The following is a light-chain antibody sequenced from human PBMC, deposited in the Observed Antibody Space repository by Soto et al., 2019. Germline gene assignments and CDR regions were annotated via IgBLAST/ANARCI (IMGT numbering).Light chain of an antibody. Sequence: EIVMTQSPANLSVSPVERATLSCRASQSVSSNLAWYQQKPGQAPRLLIYGASTRATGIPARFSGSGSGTEFTLTISSLQSEDFEVYYCQQYNNWPPRTFGQGTKVEIK. J-gene: IGKJ1*01. V-gene: IGKV3-15*01. CDR3: QQYNNWPPRT. CDR1: QSVSSN. CDR2: GAS.